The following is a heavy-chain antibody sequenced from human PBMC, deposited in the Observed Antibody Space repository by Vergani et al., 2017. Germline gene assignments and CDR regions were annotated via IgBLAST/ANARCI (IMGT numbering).Heavy chain of an antibody. J-gene: IGHJ5*02. D-gene: IGHD6-19*01. V-gene: IGHV1-69*08. CDR3: AREEPYSSGGVA. CDR1: GGTFSSYT. Sequence: QVQLVQSGAEVKKPGSSVKVSCKASGGTFSSYTISWVRQAPGQGLEWMGRIIPILGIANYAQKFQGRVTITADKSTSTAYMELSSLRSEDTAVYYCAREEPYSSGGVAWGQGTLVTVSS. CDR2: IIPILGIA.